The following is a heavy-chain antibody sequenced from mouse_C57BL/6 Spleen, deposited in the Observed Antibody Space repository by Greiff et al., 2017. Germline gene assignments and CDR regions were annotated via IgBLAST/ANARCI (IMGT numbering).Heavy chain of an antibody. CDR1: GYTFTDYE. J-gene: IGHJ1*03. Sequence: QVQLKQSGAELVRPGASVTLSCKASGYTFTDYEMHWVKQTPVHGLEWIGAIDPETGGTAYNQKFKGKAILTADKSSSTAYMELRSLTSEDSAVYYCTKLRANWYFDVWGTGTTVTVSS. V-gene: IGHV1-15*01. CDR2: IDPETGGT. CDR3: TKLRANWYFDV. D-gene: IGHD1-1*01.